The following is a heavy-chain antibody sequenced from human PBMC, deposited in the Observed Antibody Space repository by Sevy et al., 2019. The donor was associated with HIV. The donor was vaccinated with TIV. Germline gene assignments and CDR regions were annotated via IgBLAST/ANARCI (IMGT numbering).Heavy chain of an antibody. D-gene: IGHD2-2*01. CDR1: GYTFTGYY. V-gene: IGHV1-2*02. Sequence: ASVKVSCKASGYTFTGYYMHWVRQAPGQGLEWMGWINPNSGGTNYAQKFQGRVTMTRDTSISTAYMELSRLRSDDTAVYYCAREDCSSTSCYGSSDYWGQGTLVTVSS. CDR2: INPNSGGT. J-gene: IGHJ4*02. CDR3: AREDCSSTSCYGSSDY.